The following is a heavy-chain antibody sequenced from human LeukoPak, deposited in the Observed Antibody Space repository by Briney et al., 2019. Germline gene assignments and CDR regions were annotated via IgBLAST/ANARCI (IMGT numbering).Heavy chain of an antibody. V-gene: IGHV3-7*01. J-gene: IGHJ4*02. Sequence: GGSLRLSCAASGFTFSGHWMIWVRQAPGKGLEWVASIKQDGSDRYYVDSVKGRFTISRDNAKSSLYLQMNSLRAEDTAVYYCARADIRFPVGFLWGQGTLVTVSS. CDR3: ARADIRFPVGFL. CDR2: IKQDGSDR. CDR1: GFTFSGHW. D-gene: IGHD3-3*01.